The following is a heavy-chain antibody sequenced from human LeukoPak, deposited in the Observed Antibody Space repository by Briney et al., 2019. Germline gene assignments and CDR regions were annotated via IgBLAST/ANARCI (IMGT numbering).Heavy chain of an antibody. CDR3: ARHLGYCSSTSCYVSAFDI. J-gene: IGHJ3*02. V-gene: IGHV4-59*08. CDR2: IYYSGST. Sequence: SETLSLTCTVSGGSISSYYWSWIRQPPGKGLEWIGYIYYSGSTNYNPSLKSRVTISVDTSKNQFSLKLSSVTAADTAVYYCARHLGYCSSTSCYVSAFDIWGQGTMVTVSS. CDR1: GGSISSYY. D-gene: IGHD2-2*01.